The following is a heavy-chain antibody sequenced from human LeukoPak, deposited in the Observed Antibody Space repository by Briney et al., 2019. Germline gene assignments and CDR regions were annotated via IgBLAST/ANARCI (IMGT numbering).Heavy chain of an antibody. J-gene: IGHJ2*01. CDR3: ARLIVVVTGRMYFDL. Sequence: GESLKISCKGSGYSFTYYWIGWVRQMPGKGLEWMGIIYPADSDTRYSPSFQGQVTISADKSTSTAYLQWSSLKASDTAMYYCARLIVVVTGRMYFDLWGRGTLVTVSS. D-gene: IGHD2-21*02. CDR2: IYPADSDT. V-gene: IGHV5-51*01. CDR1: GYSFTYYW.